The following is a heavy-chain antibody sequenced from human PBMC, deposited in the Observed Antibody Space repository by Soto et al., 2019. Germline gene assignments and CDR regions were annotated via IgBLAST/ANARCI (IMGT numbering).Heavy chain of an antibody. CDR2: TRNKANSYTT. CDR1: GFTFSDHY. Sequence: PGGSLRLSCAASGFTFSDHYMDWVRQAPGKGLEWVGRTRNKANSYTTEYAASVKGRFTISRDDSKNSLYLQMNSLKTEDTAVYYCARVDYGSVTDAFDIWGQGTMVTVSS. D-gene: IGHD3-10*01. CDR3: ARVDYGSVTDAFDI. J-gene: IGHJ3*02. V-gene: IGHV3-72*01.